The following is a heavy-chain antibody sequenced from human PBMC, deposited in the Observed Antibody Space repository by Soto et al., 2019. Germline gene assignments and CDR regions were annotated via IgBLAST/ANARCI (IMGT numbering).Heavy chain of an antibody. CDR1: GYTFTSYG. D-gene: IGHD3-3*01. V-gene: IGHV1-18*01. CDR3: GKEYYDFWSGYQGLMDV. Sequence: GASVKVSCKASGYTFTSYGISWVRQAPGQGLEWMGWISAYNGNTNYAQKLQGRVTMTTDTSTSTAYMELRSLRSDDTAVYYCGKEYYDFWSGYQGLMDVWGQGTMVTVSS. CDR2: ISAYNGNT. J-gene: IGHJ6*02.